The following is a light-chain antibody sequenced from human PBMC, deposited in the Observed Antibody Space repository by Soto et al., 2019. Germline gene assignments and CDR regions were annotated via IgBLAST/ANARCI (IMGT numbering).Light chain of an antibody. V-gene: IGKV3-20*01. CDR1: QRISNSY. J-gene: IGKJ4*01. Sequence: EIVLTQSPGTLSLSPMEIATLSFMASQRISNSYLAWYQQKPGQAPRLLIYDAYSRATGISDRFSGSGSGTDFILTISRLETEDFTVYYCQQYGSSPSFGGGTKVNI. CDR2: DAY. CDR3: QQYGSSPS.